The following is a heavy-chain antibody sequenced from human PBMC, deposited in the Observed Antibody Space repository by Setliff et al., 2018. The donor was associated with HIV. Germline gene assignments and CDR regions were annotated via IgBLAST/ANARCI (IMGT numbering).Heavy chain of an antibody. V-gene: IGHV1-2*02. Sequence: ASVKVSCKASGHTFTSYDIYWVRQATGQGLEWMGWMNPNSGGTNYAQIFQGRVTMTRDTSISTAYMELSRLRSDDTAVYYCARPGYSGYDFIGGNLGYWGQGTLVTVSS. D-gene: IGHD5-12*01. CDR2: MNPNSGGT. J-gene: IGHJ4*02. CDR1: GHTFTSYD. CDR3: ARPGYSGYDFIGGNLGY.